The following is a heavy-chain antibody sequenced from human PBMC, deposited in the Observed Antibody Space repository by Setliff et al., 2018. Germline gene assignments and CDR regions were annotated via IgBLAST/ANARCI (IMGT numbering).Heavy chain of an antibody. Sequence: ASVKVSCKASGYTFTSYGISWVRQAPGQGLEWMGYINTDNGVTYYAQKFQGRVTITTDTSTNTAYMEVRSLRSDDTAVYYCARVTGGYFRPDFDYWGQGTLVTVSS. V-gene: IGHV1-18*01. D-gene: IGHD2-8*02. J-gene: IGHJ4*02. CDR1: GYTFTSYG. CDR3: ARVTGGYFRPDFDY. CDR2: INTDNGVT.